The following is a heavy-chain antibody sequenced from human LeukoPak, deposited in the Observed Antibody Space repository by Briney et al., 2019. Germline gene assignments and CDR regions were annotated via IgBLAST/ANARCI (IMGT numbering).Heavy chain of an antibody. CDR2: IYHSGST. V-gene: IGHV4-38-2*02. CDR3: ASLGYCSSTSCQIAIDY. J-gene: IGHJ4*02. Sequence: SETLSLTCTVSGYSISSGYYWGWIRQPPGKGLEWIGSIYHSGSTYYNPSLKSRVTISVDTSKTQFSLKLSSVTAADTAVYSCASLGYCSSTSCQIAIDYWGQGTLVTVSS. CDR1: GYSISSGYY. D-gene: IGHD2-2*01.